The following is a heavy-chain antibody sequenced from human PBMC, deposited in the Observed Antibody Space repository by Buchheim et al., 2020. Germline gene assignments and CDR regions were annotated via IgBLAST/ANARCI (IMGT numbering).Heavy chain of an antibody. CDR3: ARGYSSSGSWFDP. CDR2: IYTSGST. Sequence: QVQLQESGPGLVKPSQTLSLTCTVSGGSISSGSYYWSWIRQPAGKGLEWIGRIYTSGSTNYNPSLKSRVTISVDTSKNQFSLKLSSVTAADTAVYYCARGYSSSGSWFDPWGQGTL. CDR1: GGSISSGSYY. J-gene: IGHJ5*02. D-gene: IGHD6-13*01. V-gene: IGHV4-61*02.